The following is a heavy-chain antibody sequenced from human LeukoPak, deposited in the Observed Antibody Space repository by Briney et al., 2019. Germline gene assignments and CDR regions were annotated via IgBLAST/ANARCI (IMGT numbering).Heavy chain of an antibody. Sequence: SVKVSCKASGYTFTSYGISWVRQAPGQGLEWMGGIIPIFGTANYAQKFQGRVTITADESTSTAYMELSSLRSEDTAVYYCARASSSSSGWEGYYYYYMDVWGKGTTVTVSS. D-gene: IGHD6-6*01. CDR3: ARASSSSSGWEGYYYYYMDV. J-gene: IGHJ6*03. CDR2: IIPIFGTA. V-gene: IGHV1-69*13. CDR1: GYTFTSYG.